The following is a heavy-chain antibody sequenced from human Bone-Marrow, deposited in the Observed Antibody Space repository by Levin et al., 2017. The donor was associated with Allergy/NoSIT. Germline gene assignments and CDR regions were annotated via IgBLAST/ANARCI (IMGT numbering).Heavy chain of an antibody. J-gene: IGHJ4*02. CDR2: IKQDGSEK. CDR3: TRGGRGDY. Sequence: GESLKISCVASGFTFSSYWMSWVRQAPGKGLEWVANIKQDGSEKYYVDSVRGRFTVSRDNAQNSLYLQMNSLRAEDAAVYYCTRGGRGDYWGQGTLVTVSS. D-gene: IGHD3-10*01. CDR1: GFTFSSYW. V-gene: IGHV3-7*01.